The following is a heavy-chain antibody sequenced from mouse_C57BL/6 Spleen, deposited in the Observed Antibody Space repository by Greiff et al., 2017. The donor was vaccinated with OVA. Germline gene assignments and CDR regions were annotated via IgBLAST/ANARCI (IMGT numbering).Heavy chain of an antibody. CDR1: GYAFSSSW. D-gene: IGHD2-5*01. V-gene: IGHV1-82*01. CDR3: ARSGSNYVQFAY. Sequence: VKLQESGPELVKPGASVKISCKASGYAFSSSWMNWVKQRPGKGLEWIGRIYPGDGDTNYNGKFKGKATLTADKSSSTAYMQLSSLTSEDSAVDFCARSGSNYVQFAYWGQGTLVTVSA. CDR2: IYPGDGDT. J-gene: IGHJ3*01.